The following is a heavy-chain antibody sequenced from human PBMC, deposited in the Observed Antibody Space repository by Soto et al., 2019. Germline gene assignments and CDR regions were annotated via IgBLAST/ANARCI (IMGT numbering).Heavy chain of an antibody. CDR3: AGPGDCSGGTCHENWFDP. D-gene: IGHD2-15*01. V-gene: IGHV4-39*01. Sequence: QLQLQESGPGLLKPSETLSLTCTVSGGSITSSTFSWGWIRQPPGKGLEWLGSIYYSGSTYYNPSLKSRVTLSVDTSKNQLSLKLKSVTAADTAVYYCAGPGDCSGGTCHENWFDPWGQGSLVTVSS. J-gene: IGHJ5*02. CDR1: GGSITSSTFS. CDR2: IYYSGST.